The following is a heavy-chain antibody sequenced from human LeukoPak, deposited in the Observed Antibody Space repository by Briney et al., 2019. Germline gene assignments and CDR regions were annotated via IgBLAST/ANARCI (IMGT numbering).Heavy chain of an antibody. CDR1: GCTFSRYN. J-gene: IGHJ3*01. CDR3: ARDPTMGGAFDV. V-gene: IGHV3-48*02. D-gene: IGHD3-10*01. Sequence: AAGSLRLSCEASGCTFSRYNMNWVRQAPGKGLEWVSYISSSSSNRYYAESVKGRFTVSRDNAKNSLYLQMNSLRDEDRAVYYCARDPTMGGAFDVWGQGTTVTVSS. CDR2: ISSSSSNR.